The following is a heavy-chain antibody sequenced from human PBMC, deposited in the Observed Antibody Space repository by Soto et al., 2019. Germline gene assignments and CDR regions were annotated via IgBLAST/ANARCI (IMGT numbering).Heavy chain of an antibody. J-gene: IGHJ5*02. CDR1: GFTFSSYG. D-gene: IGHD3-22*01. Sequence: LRLSCAASGFTFSSYGMHWVRQAPGKGLEWVAVIWYDGSNKYYADSVKGRFTISRDNSKNTLYLQMNSLRAEDTAVYYCARDLNPTYYYDSSGYSTPFWFDPWGQGTLVTVSS. CDR3: ARDLNPTYYYDSSGYSTPFWFDP. CDR2: IWYDGSNK. V-gene: IGHV3-33*01.